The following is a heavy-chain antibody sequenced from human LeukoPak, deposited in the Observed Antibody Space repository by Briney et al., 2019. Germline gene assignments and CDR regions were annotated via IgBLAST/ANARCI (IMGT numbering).Heavy chain of an antibody. CDR2: ISGSGGST. V-gene: IGHV3-23*01. Sequence: GGSLRLSCAASGFTFSSYAMSWVRQAPGKGLEWVSAISGSGGSTYYADSVKSRFTISRDNSKNTLYLQMNSQRAEDTAVYYCAKEGARIQLWPRFDPWGQGTLVTVSS. D-gene: IGHD5-18*01. CDR1: GFTFSSYA. CDR3: AKEGARIQLWPRFDP. J-gene: IGHJ5*02.